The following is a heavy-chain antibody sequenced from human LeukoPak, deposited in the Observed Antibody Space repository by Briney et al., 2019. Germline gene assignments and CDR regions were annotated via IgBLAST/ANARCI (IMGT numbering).Heavy chain of an antibody. J-gene: IGHJ6*02. V-gene: IGHV4-59*01. CDR2: IYYSGST. D-gene: IGHD3-3*01. CDR1: GGSISSYY. Sequence: SETLSLTCTVSGGSISSYYWSWIRQPLGKGLEWIGYIYYSGSTNYNPSLKSRVTISVDTSKNQFSLKLSSVTAADTAVYYCARDGSTYYDFWSGNYYGMDVWGQGTTVTVSS. CDR3: ARDGSTYYDFWSGNYYGMDV.